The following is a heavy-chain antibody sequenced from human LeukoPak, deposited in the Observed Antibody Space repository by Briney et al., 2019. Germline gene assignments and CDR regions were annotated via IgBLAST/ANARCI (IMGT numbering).Heavy chain of an antibody. J-gene: IGHJ4*02. CDR2: ISYDGSNK. CDR3: ARDQGYSYDPYYFDY. Sequence: GALRLSCAASGFTFSSYAMHWVRQAPGKGLEWVAVISYDGSNKYYADSVKGRFTISRDNSKNTLHLQMNSLRAEDTAVYYCARDQGYSYDPYYFDYRGQGTLVTVSS. CDR1: GFTFSSYA. V-gene: IGHV3-30-3*01. D-gene: IGHD5-18*01.